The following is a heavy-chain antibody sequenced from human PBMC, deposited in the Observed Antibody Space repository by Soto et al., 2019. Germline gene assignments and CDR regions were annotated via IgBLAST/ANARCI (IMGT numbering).Heavy chain of an antibody. Sequence: QVQLVESGGGVVQPGRSLRLSCAASGFTFSSYGMHWVRQAPGKGLEWVAVIWYDGSNKYYADSVKGRFTISRDNSKNTLYLQRNSLRAEDTAVYYCAREADYGGNFRAWYFDLWGRGTLVTVSS. J-gene: IGHJ2*01. CDR1: GFTFSSYG. CDR2: IWYDGSNK. CDR3: AREADYGGNFRAWYFDL. D-gene: IGHD4-17*01. V-gene: IGHV3-33*01.